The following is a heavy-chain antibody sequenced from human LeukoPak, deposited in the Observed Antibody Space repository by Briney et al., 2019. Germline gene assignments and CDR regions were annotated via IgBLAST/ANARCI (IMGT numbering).Heavy chain of an antibody. CDR3: ARGGTTRKGPFDY. V-gene: IGHV3-66*02. CDR1: GFTVSTNY. CDR2: IYSGGAI. J-gene: IGHJ4*02. Sequence: PGGSLRLSCAVSGFTVSTNYMSWVRQATGKGLEWVSVIYSGGAIHYADSVKGRFTISRDNSKNTLFLQMNSLRAEDTAVYYCARGGTTRKGPFDYWGQGTRVTVSS. D-gene: IGHD1-1*01.